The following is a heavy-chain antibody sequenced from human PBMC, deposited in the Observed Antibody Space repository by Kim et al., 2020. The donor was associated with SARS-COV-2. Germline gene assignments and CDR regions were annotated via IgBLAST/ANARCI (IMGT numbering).Heavy chain of an antibody. CDR2: ITYDGSNK. CDR1: GFTFSSHG. CDR3: APQGVEGATIIFWFDP. D-gene: IGHD1-26*01. J-gene: IGHJ5*02. Sequence: GGSLRLSCAASGFTFSSHGMHWVRQAPGKGLEWVAVITYDGSNKYYADSVKGRFTISRDNSKNTLYLQMNSLRAEDTAVYYCAPQGVEGATIIFWFDPWGQGTLVTVSS. V-gene: IGHV3-30*03.